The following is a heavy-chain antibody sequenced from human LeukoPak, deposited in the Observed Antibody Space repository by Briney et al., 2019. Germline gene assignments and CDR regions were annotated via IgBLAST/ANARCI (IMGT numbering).Heavy chain of an antibody. V-gene: IGHV1-69*13. J-gene: IGHJ3*02. D-gene: IGHD1-14*01. Sequence: GASVKVSCKASGGTFSSYAISWVRQAPGQGLEWMGGIIPIFGTANYAQKFQGRVTITADESTSTAYMELSSLRSEDTAVYYCARDNRKRRGASDIWGQGTMVTVSS. CDR1: GGTFSSYA. CDR2: IIPIFGTA. CDR3: ARDNRKRRGASDI.